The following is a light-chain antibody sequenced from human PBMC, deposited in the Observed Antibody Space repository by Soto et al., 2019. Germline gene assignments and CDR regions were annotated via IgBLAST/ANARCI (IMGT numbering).Light chain of an antibody. CDR2: EGS. Sequence: QSALTQPASVSGSPGQSITISCTGTSSDVGSYNLVSWYQHHPGKAPKLIIYEGSKRPSGVSNHFSGSKSGNTASLTISGLQAEDEADYYCCSYAGSVTWVFGGGTKLTVL. V-gene: IGLV2-23*01. J-gene: IGLJ3*02. CDR1: SSDVGSYNL. CDR3: CSYAGSVTWV.